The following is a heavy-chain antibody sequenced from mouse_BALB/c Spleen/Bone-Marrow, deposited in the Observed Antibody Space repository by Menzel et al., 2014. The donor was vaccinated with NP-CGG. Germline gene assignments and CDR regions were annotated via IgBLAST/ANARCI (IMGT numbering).Heavy chain of an antibody. CDR1: GYTFTSYW. Sequence: QVQLQQSGAELARPGASVKLSCKASGYTFTSYWMQWVKQRPGQGLEWIGAIYPGDGDTRYTQKFKGKATLTADKSSSTAYMQLSSLASEDSAVYYGARSGSSAYWGQGTLVTVSA. CDR2: IYPGDGDT. V-gene: IGHV1-87*01. CDR3: ARSGSSAY. D-gene: IGHD4-1*01. J-gene: IGHJ3*01.